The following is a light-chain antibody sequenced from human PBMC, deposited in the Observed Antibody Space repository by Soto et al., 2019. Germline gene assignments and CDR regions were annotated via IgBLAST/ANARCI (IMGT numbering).Light chain of an antibody. CDR1: QSISTW. J-gene: IGKJ1*01. V-gene: IGKV1-5*01. Sequence: DIQMTQSPSTLSAALVDRCMITRRVTQSISTWLAWYQQKPGKVPDLLIYDASSLQTGVPSRFSGSGSGTEFTLTISSLQPDDFATYYCQQYNSYFLTFGQGTKVDIK. CDR2: DAS. CDR3: QQYNSYFLT.